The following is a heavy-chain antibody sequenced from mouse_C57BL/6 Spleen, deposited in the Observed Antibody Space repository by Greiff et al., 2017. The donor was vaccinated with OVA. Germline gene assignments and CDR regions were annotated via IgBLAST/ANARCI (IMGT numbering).Heavy chain of an antibody. J-gene: IGHJ2*01. CDR1: GFTFSSYA. CDR2: ISDGGSYT. V-gene: IGHV5-4*03. CDR3: ARLTGTG. Sequence: EVKLVESGGGLVKPGGSLKLSCAASGFTFSSYAMSWVRQTPEKRLEWVATISDGGSYTYYPDNVKGRFTISRDNAKNNLYLQMSHLKSEDTAMYYCARLTGTGWGQGTTLTVSS. D-gene: IGHD4-1*01.